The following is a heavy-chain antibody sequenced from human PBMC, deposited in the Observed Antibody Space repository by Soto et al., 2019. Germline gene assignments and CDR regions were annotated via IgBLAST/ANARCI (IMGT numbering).Heavy chain of an antibody. CDR1: GYTFTSYA. J-gene: IGHJ4*02. Sequence: GASVKVSCKASGYTFTSYAMHWVRQAPGQRLEWMGWINAGNGNTKYSQKFQGRVTITRDTSASTAYMELSSLRSEDTAVYYFSRNLVDLEILACYNMAYYFDYWGQGTLVTVSS. V-gene: IGHV1-3*01. D-gene: IGHD3-9*01. CDR3: SRNLVDLEILACYNMAYYFDY. CDR2: INAGNGNT.